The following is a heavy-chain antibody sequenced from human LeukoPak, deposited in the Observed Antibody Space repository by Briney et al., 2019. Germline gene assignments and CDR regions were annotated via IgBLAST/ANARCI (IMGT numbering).Heavy chain of an antibody. D-gene: IGHD5-18*01. CDR3: ARGGYASFDY. V-gene: IGHV3-74*01. Sequence: TGGSLRLSCAASGYPFSTYWMHWVRQAPGKGLVWVSRIENDGSSTSYADSVKGRFTISRDDAKNTLYLQMNSLRAEDTAVYYCARGGYASFDYWGQGTLVTVSS. CDR2: IENDGSST. CDR1: GYPFSTYW. J-gene: IGHJ4*02.